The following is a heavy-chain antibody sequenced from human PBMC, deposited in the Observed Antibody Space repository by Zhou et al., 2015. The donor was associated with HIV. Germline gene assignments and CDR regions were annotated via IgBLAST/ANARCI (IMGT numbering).Heavy chain of an antibody. J-gene: IGHJ6*03. CDR3: AGSPMKGLGHTINMVQGRSFYMDV. CDR1: GGTFSSYA. Sequence: QVQLVQSGAEVKKPGSSVKVSCKASGGTFSSYAISWVRQAPGQGLEWMGGIIPIFGTANYAQKFQGRVTITADESTSTAYMELSSLRSEDTAVYYCAGSPMKGLGHTINMVQGRSFYMDVWGKGTTVTVSS. D-gene: IGHD3-10*01. V-gene: IGHV1-69*01. CDR2: IIPIFGTA.